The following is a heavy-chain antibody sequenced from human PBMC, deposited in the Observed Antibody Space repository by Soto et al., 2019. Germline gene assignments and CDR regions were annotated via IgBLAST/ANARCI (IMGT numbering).Heavy chain of an antibody. V-gene: IGHV4-34*01. CDR1: GGSFSGYY. D-gene: IGHD6-19*01. Sequence: SETLSLTCAVYGGSFSGYYWSWIRQPPGKGLEWIGEINHSGSTNYNPSLKSRVTISVDTSKNQFSLKLSSVTAADTAVYYCAAKYSSGWYPYYYGMDVWGQGTTVTVSS. CDR2: INHSGST. CDR3: AAKYSSGWYPYYYGMDV. J-gene: IGHJ6*02.